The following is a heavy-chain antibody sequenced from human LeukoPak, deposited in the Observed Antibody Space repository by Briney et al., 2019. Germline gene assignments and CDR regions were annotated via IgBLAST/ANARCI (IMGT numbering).Heavy chain of an antibody. V-gene: IGHV3-74*01. CDR1: GFTFSSYW. Sequence: PGGSLRLSCAASGFTFSSYWLYWVRQAPGKGLVWVSRVNSDGSSTSYADSVKGRFTISRDNAKNTLYLQMNSLRAEDTAVYFCARALTAPDYWGQGTLVTVSS. CDR2: VNSDGSST. J-gene: IGHJ4*02. D-gene: IGHD3-9*01. CDR3: ARALTAPDY.